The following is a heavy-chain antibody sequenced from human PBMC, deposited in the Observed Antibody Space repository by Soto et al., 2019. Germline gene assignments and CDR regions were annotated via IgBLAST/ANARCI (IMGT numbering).Heavy chain of an antibody. CDR1: GGSIRSYY. V-gene: IGHV4-4*07. CDR2: IYTSGTT. CDR3: AREGASGFGMDV. D-gene: IGHD1-26*01. Sequence: KSSETLSLTCNVSGGSIRSYYWSWIRQPAGKALEWIGRIYTSGTTNYNPSLKGRATILVDTSKNQFSLKLSSVTAADTAVYYCAREGASGFGMDVWGQGTTVTVS. J-gene: IGHJ6*02.